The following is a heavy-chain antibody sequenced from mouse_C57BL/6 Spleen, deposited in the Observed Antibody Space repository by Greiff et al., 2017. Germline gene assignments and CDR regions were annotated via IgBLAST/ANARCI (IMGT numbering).Heavy chain of an antibody. D-gene: IGHD1-1*01. Sequence: DVKLQESGPGLVKPSQSLSLTCSVTGYSITSGYYWNWIRQFPGNKLEWMGYISYDGSNNYNPSLKNRISITRDTSKNQFFLKLNSVTTEDTATYYCAAIYYYGSRNYWGQGTTLTVSS. V-gene: IGHV3-6*01. CDR1: GYSITSGYY. CDR3: AAIYYYGSRNY. CDR2: ISYDGSN. J-gene: IGHJ2*01.